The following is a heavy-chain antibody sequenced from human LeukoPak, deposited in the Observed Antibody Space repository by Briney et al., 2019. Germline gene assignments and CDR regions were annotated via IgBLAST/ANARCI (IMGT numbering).Heavy chain of an antibody. Sequence: GASVKVSCKASGYTFTSYAMHWVRQAPGQRLECMGWINTGNGNTKYSQKFQGRVTITRDTSASTAYMDLSSLRSEDTAVYYCARGFRGKKTGTTRYFDYWGQGTLVTVSS. J-gene: IGHJ4*02. CDR3: ARGFRGKKTGTTRYFDY. D-gene: IGHD1-7*01. CDR2: INTGNGNT. CDR1: GYTFTSYA. V-gene: IGHV1-3*04.